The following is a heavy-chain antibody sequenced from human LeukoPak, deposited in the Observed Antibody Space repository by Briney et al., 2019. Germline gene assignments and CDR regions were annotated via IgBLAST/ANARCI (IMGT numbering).Heavy chain of an antibody. D-gene: IGHD2-15*01. CDR1: GGTFSSYA. V-gene: IGHV1-69*05. J-gene: IGHJ3*02. CDR3: ARTSGDVVVVAATSDAFDI. Sequence: GASVKVSCKASGGTFSSYAISWVRQAPGQGLEWMGGIIPIFGTANYAQKLQGRVTMTTDTSTSTAYMELRSLRSDDTAVYYCARTSGDVVVVAATSDAFDIWGQGTMVTVSS. CDR2: IIPIFGTA.